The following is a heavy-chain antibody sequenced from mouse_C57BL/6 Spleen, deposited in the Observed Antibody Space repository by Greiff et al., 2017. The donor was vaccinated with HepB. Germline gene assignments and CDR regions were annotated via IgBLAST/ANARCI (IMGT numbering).Heavy chain of an antibody. CDR3: ARPLGGSYYYAMDY. CDR2: INPNNGGT. CDR1: GYTFTDYY. D-gene: IGHD4-1*01. Sequence: VQLQQSGPELVKPGASVKISCKASGYTFTDYYMNWVKQSHGKSLEWIGDINPNNGGTSYNQKFKGKATLTVDKSSSTAYMELRSLTSEDSAVYYCARPLGGSYYYAMDYWGQGTSVTVSS. V-gene: IGHV1-26*01. J-gene: IGHJ4*01.